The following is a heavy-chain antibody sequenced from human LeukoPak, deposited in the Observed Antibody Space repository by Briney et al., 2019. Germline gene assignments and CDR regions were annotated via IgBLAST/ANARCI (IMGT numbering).Heavy chain of an antibody. CDR1: GYTFTSYA. J-gene: IGHJ5*02. CDR2: INTNTGNP. Sequence: ASVKVSCKASGYTFTSYAMNWVRQAPGQGLEWMGWINTNTGNPTYAQGFTGRFVFSLDTSVSTAYLQISSLKAEDTAVYYCAREAVVVPAAIEAWFDPWGQGTLVTVSS. D-gene: IGHD2-2*01. CDR3: AREAVVVPAAIEAWFDP. V-gene: IGHV7-4-1*02.